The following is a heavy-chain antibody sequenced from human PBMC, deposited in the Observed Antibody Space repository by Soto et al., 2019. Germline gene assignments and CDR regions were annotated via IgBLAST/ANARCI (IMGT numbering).Heavy chain of an antibody. CDR2: IDPSDSYT. Sequence: GESLKISCQGSGYSFTTYWISWVRQMPGKGLEWMGRIDPSDSYTNFGPSFEGHVSISVDKSISTVYLQWSSLKASDTAMYYCVTYCSGGSCYLDYYYYGMDVWGQGTMVTVSS. CDR3: VTYCSGGSCYLDYYYYGMDV. V-gene: IGHV5-10-1*01. D-gene: IGHD2-15*01. J-gene: IGHJ6*02. CDR1: GYSFTTYW.